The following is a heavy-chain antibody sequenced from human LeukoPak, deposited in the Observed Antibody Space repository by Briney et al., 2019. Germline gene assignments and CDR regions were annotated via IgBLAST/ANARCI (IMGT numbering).Heavy chain of an antibody. Sequence: LSLTCTVSGGSISSYYWSWIRQPPGKGLEWVSGISWNSGSIGYADSVKGRFTIPRDNAKNSLYLQMNSLRAEDTALYYCAKGPLADYYYYGMDVWGQGTTVTVSS. D-gene: IGHD2-15*01. CDR2: ISWNSGSI. CDR3: AKGPLADYYYYGMDV. CDR1: GGSISSYY. V-gene: IGHV3-9*01. J-gene: IGHJ6*02.